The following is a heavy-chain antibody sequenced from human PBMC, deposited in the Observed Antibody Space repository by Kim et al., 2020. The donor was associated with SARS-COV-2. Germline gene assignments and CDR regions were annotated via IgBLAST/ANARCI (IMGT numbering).Heavy chain of an antibody. J-gene: IGHJ4*02. D-gene: IGHD3-10*01. Sequence: SETLSLTCTVSGGSISSTFYFWSWIRQPPGKGVEWIGTIYHSGSTDYHPSLKNRVTISLDTSKNDFSLRLTSVTAADTAVYYCERLTVYGSTTTDSWGQG. CDR1: GGSISSTFYF. V-gene: IGHV4-39*01. CDR2: IYHSGST. CDR3: ERLTVYGSTTTDS.